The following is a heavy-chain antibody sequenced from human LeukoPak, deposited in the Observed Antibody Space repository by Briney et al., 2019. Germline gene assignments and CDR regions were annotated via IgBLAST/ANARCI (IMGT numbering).Heavy chain of an antibody. D-gene: IGHD5-12*01. CDR1: GGSISSYY. CDR2: INQGGSVK. J-gene: IGHJ4*02. Sequence: ETLSLTCTVSGGSISSYYWSWIRQPPGKGLEWVANINQGGSVKYYVDSVKGRFTISRDDAKSSLYVQMNSLRDEDTAVYYCARFGYSGWNLEYWGQGTLVTVSS. V-gene: IGHV3-7*01. CDR3: ARFGYSGWNLEY.